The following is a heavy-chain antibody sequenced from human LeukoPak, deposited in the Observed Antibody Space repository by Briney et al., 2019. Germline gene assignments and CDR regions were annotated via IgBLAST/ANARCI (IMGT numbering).Heavy chain of an antibody. D-gene: IGHD3-9*01. CDR1: RLIFTASA. CDR2: ISYHGINE. CDR3: AKDHDILTGAFDY. V-gene: IGHV3-30*18. J-gene: IGHJ4*02. Sequence: GGSLRPSCAASRLIFTASAMHWVRQTPGKGLEWVAVISYHGINEYYKDSVKGRFSISRDTSKNTLYLQMNSLRTEDTAVYYCAKDHDILTGAFDYWGQGTLVTVSS.